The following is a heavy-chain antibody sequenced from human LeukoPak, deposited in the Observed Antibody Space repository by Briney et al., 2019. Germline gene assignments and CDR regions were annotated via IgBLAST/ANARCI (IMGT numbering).Heavy chain of an antibody. CDR2: IRGAGSFT. CDR3: AKRAEGSGPPRHFDY. Sequence: GGSLRLSCAASGFSFSNYAMSWVRQAPGKGLEWVSSIRGAGSFTYYADSVKGRFTISRDNSKNTLYLQVNSLRAEDTAVYYCAKRAEGSGPPRHFDYCGQGTPVTVSS. D-gene: IGHD2-15*01. V-gene: IGHV3-23*01. CDR1: GFSFSNYA. J-gene: IGHJ4*02.